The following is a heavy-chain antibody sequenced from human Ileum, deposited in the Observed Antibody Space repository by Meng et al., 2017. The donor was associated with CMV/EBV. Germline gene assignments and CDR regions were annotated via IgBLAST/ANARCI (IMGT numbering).Heavy chain of an antibody. CDR3: ARRTTDGYDTVRAFDV. V-gene: IGHV4-39*07. J-gene: IGHJ3*01. Sequence: SETLSLTCTVSGDSITSNPYYWDWIRQSPGQGLEWIGSVYHSGSTFYNPSLTRRVTISVDTSKNQFSLKLTSVTAADTALYFCARRTTDGYDTVRAFDVWGQGTMVTVSS. CDR2: VYHSGST. CDR1: GDSITSNPYY. D-gene: IGHD5-12*01.